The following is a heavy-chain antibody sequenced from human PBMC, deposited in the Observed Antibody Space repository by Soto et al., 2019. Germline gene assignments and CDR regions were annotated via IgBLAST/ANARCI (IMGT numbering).Heavy chain of an antibody. J-gene: IGHJ4*02. CDR1: GGSFNGYS. CDR3: ARSGGTLVRGLIGAFDY. Sequence: QVQLQQWGAGLLKPSETLSLTCAVQGGSFNGYSWTWIRQPPGQGLEWIAEINHSGSTNYSPSLKDRVTIAVNPSKNHTSRRVKSVTAADTAVYDCARSGGTLVRGLIGAFDYWGQGTPVAVSS. D-gene: IGHD3-10*01. CDR2: INHSGST. V-gene: IGHV4-34*01.